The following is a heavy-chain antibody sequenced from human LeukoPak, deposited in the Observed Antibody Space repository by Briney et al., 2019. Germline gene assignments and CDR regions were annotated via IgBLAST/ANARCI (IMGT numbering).Heavy chain of an antibody. CDR1: GFTLSRLG. CDR3: AKDRFYDILTGYPDY. D-gene: IGHD3-9*01. Sequence: GSLRPSFAASGFTLSRLGKSWVRPAPGKGLEWVPAYSGSSGRTYYADAVKGRFTVSRDISKNTVSLQMNRLRADDTAMYHCAKDRFYDILTGYPDYWGQGTLVTVSS. V-gene: IGHV3-23*01. J-gene: IGHJ4*02. CDR2: YSGSSGRT.